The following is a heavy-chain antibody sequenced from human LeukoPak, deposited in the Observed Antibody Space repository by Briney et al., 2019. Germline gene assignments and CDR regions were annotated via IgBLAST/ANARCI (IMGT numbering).Heavy chain of an antibody. J-gene: IGHJ3*02. CDR1: GYTFSDYY. Sequence: GASVTVSCKASGYTFSDYYMHWVRQAPGQGLEWMGWISAYNGNTNYAQKLQGRVTMTTDTSTSTAYMELRSLRSDDTAVYYCARRVVVINDAFDIWGQGTMVTVSS. V-gene: IGHV1-18*04. D-gene: IGHD3-22*01. CDR3: ARRVVVINDAFDI. CDR2: ISAYNGNT.